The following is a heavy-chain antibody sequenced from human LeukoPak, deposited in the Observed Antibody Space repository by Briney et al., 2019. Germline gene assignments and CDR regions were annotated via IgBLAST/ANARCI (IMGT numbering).Heavy chain of an antibody. CDR3: AKDRGRYYDSSGYYWGYYFDS. CDR1: GFTFSTYA. V-gene: IGHV3-23*01. Sequence: GGSLRLSCAASGFTFSTYAVNWVRQAPGKGLEWVSAISGSGGSTYYADSVKGRFTISRDNSKNTLYLEMSSLRAEDTAVYYCAKDRGRYYDSSGYYWGYYFDSWGQGILVTVST. D-gene: IGHD3-22*01. J-gene: IGHJ4*02. CDR2: ISGSGGST.